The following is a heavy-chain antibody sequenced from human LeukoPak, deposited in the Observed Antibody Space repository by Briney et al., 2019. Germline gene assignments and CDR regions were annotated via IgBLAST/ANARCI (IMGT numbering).Heavy chain of an antibody. Sequence: GASVKVSCKASGRTFSIYAVRWVREPSGQGREGVGGIIPIFGTADYAQKFQGRVTITADESTSTAYMELSSLRSEDTAVYYCARADSTSNWFDPWGQGTLVTVSS. CDR3: ARADSTSNWFDP. D-gene: IGHD5/OR15-5a*01. J-gene: IGHJ5*02. CDR2: IIPIFGTA. V-gene: IGHV1-69*01. CDR1: GRTFSIYA.